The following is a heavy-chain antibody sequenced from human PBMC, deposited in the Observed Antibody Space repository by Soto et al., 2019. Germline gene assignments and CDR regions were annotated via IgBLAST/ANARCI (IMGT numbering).Heavy chain of an antibody. D-gene: IGHD2-15*01. CDR3: ARGCSGGSCYSIWFDY. CDR2: IKQDGSEK. CDR1: GFTFSNYW. V-gene: IGHV3-7*03. Sequence: GGSLRLSCAASGFTFSNYWMTWVRQAPGKGLEWVANIKQDGSEKYYVDSVKGRFTISRDNAKNSLYLQTNSLRAEDTAVYYCARGCSGGSCYSIWFDYWGQGTQVTVSS. J-gene: IGHJ4*02.